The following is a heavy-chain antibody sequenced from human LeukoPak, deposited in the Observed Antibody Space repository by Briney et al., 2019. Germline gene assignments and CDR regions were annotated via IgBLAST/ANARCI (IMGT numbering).Heavy chain of an antibody. Sequence: QTGGSLRLSCAASGITFSNYAMIWVRQAPGKGLEWVSAISGSDGSAYYADSVKGRFTISRDDSKNTLYLQMNGLRADDTAVYYCAKAFYSGYGSLDQWGQGTLVTVSS. J-gene: IGHJ4*02. CDR3: AKAFYSGYGSLDQ. CDR2: ISGSDGSA. CDR1: GITFSNYA. D-gene: IGHD5-12*01. V-gene: IGHV3-23*01.